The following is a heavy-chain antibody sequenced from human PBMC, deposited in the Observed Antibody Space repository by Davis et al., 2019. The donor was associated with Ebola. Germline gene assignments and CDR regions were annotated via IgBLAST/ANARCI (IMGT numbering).Heavy chain of an antibody. V-gene: IGHV3-21*01. J-gene: IGHJ4*02. CDR1: GFTFSSYS. Sequence: GESLKISCAASGFTFSSYSMNWVRQAPGKGLEWVSSISSSSSYIYYADSVKGRFTISRDNAKNSLYLQMNSLRAEDTAVYYCARGRSFDYWGQGTLVTVSS. CDR3: ARGRSFDY. CDR2: ISSSSSYI. D-gene: IGHD1-14*01.